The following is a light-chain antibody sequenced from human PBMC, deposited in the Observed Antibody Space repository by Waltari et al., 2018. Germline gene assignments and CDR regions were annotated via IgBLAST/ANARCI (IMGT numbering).Light chain of an antibody. CDR3: CSYALRYVV. Sequence: QSALTQPASVSGSPGQSITISCTGSSSDFGTYNLVSWYQQYPGKAPKVMIYEGSKRPSGVSSRFSASKSGNTASLTISVLQAEDEADYYCCSYALRYVVFGGGTKVTVL. CDR1: SSDFGTYNL. J-gene: IGLJ2*01. V-gene: IGLV2-23*01. CDR2: EGS.